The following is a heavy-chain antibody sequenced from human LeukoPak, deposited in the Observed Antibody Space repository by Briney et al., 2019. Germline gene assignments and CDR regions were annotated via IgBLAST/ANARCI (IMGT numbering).Heavy chain of an antibody. J-gene: IGHJ5*02. D-gene: IGHD3-3*01. Sequence: GGSLRLSCAASGFTVSRNYMTWVRQAPGKGLEWVSVIYSGGSTYYADSVKGRFTISRDNSKNTLYLQMNSLRAEDTAVYYCARGGTGYDFWSGYRFDPWGQGTLVTVSS. CDR1: GFTVSRNY. CDR2: IYSGGST. V-gene: IGHV3-53*01. CDR3: ARGGTGYDFWSGYRFDP.